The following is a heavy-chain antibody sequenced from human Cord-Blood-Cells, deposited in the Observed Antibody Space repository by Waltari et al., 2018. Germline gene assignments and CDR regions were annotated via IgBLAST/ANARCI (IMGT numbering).Heavy chain of an antibody. CDR2: INHSGST. J-gene: IGHJ4*02. D-gene: IGHD3-10*01. CDR3: ARGPHGSGSYDFDY. CDR1: GGSFSGDY. Sequence: QVQLQQWGAGLLKPSATLSLTCAVYGGSFSGDYWSCIRQPPGKGLEWIGEINHSGSTNYNPSLKSRVTISVDTSKNQFSLKLSSVTAADTAVYYCARGPHGSGSYDFDYWGQGTLVTVSS. V-gene: IGHV4-34*01.